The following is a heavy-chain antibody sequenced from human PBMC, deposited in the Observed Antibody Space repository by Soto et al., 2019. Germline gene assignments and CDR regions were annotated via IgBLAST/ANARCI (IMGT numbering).Heavy chain of an antibody. J-gene: IGHJ6*02. V-gene: IGHV1-8*01. Sequence: VASVKVSCKASGYTFTSYDINWVRQATGQGLEWMGWMNPNSGNTGYAQKFQGRVNMTRKTSISTAYMELSSLRYEDTAVYYCARDSGKVVMDVWGQGTTVTVSS. CDR3: ARDSGKVVMDV. D-gene: IGHD2-15*01. CDR1: GYTFTSYD. CDR2: MNPNSGNT.